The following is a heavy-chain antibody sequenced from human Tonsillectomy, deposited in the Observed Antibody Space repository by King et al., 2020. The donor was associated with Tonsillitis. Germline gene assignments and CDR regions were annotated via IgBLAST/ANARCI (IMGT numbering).Heavy chain of an antibody. CDR3: ARVLYFYDASGYLFDS. D-gene: IGHD3-22*01. V-gene: IGHV4-39*07. CDR2: MYYSGST. Sequence: QLQESGPGLVKPAETLSLSCNVSGGSISSSEYYWGWIRQPPGKGLEWIGSMYYSGSTYYSPSLKSRVTISVDTSKNQFSLKLNSVTAADTAIYYCARVLYFYDASGYLFDSWGQGTLVTVSA. CDR1: GGSISSSEYY. J-gene: IGHJ4*02.